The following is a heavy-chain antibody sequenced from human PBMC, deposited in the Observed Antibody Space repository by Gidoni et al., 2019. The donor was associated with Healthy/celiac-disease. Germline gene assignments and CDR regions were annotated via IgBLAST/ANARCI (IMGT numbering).Heavy chain of an antibody. J-gene: IGHJ3*02. Sequence: QLQLQESGPGLGSLPKTCPSTGPSSVGPTGIGVYYGGGIPQPPGKGLEWIVSIYYSGSTYYNPSLKSRVTISVDTSKNQFSLKLSSVTAADTAVYYCARLKDADAYSSGFAFDIWGQGTMVTVSS. CDR2: IYYSGST. CDR1: VGPTGIGVYY. V-gene: IGHV4-39*01. D-gene: IGHD6-19*01. CDR3: ARLKDADAYSSGFAFDI.